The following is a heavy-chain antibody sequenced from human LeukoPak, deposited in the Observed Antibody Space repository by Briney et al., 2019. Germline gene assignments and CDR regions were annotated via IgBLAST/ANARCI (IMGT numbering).Heavy chain of an antibody. V-gene: IGHV3-74*01. CDR2: INSDGSST. CDR1: GFTFSSYW. Sequence: GGCLRLSCAASGFTFSSYWMHWVRQAPGKGLVWVSRINSDGSSTSYADSVKGRFTISRDNSKNTLYLQMNSLRVEDTAVYYCAREGWGSRSAFDIWGQGTLVTVSS. D-gene: IGHD7-27*01. J-gene: IGHJ3*02. CDR3: AREGWGSRSAFDI.